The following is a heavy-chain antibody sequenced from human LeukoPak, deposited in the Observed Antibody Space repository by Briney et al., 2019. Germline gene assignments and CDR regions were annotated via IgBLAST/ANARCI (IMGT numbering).Heavy chain of an antibody. CDR2: IRQDGGEK. V-gene: IGHV3-7*01. CDR1: GFTFTDYW. CDR3: ARDGTAPGLYFDL. D-gene: IGHD6-13*01. J-gene: IGHJ4*01. Sequence: GGSLRLSCAVSGFTFTDYWMNWVRQAPGKGLDWVASIRQDGGEKYYVDSVKGRFTISRDNTKNSLYLQMSALRAEDTAVYYCARDGTAPGLYFDLWGQGTLVTVSS.